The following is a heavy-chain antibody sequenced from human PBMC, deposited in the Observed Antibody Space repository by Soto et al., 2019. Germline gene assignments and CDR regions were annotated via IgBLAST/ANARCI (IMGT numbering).Heavy chain of an antibody. CDR1: GGSISSYY. Sequence: QVQLQESGPGLVKPSETLSLTCTVSGGSISSYYWSWIRQPPGKGLEWIGYIYYSGSTNYNPALKSRVTISVDTSKHQFSLKLSSVTAADTAVYYCARGPNYYDSSGYYLNWFDPWGQGTLVTVSS. CDR2: IYYSGST. V-gene: IGHV4-59*01. J-gene: IGHJ5*02. D-gene: IGHD3-22*01. CDR3: ARGPNYYDSSGYYLNWFDP.